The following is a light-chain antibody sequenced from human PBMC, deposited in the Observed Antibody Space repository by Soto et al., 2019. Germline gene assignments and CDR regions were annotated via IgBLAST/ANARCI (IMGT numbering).Light chain of an antibody. CDR1: QNIDNN. V-gene: IGKV3D-15*01. Sequence: EIVMTQSPATLSVSPGDRVTLSCRASQNIDNNLAWYQQRPGQPPRLLIYGASTRANGIPARFSGSGSGTEFTLTISSLQSEDFAVYCCQQYKNWPPLTFGGGTKVEIK. CDR2: GAS. CDR3: QQYKNWPPLT. J-gene: IGKJ4*01.